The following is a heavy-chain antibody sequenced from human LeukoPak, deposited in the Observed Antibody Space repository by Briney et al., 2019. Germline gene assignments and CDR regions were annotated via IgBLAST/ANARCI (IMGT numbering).Heavy chain of an antibody. V-gene: IGHV4-34*01. D-gene: IGHD2-15*01. Sequence: SETLSLTCTVYGGSFSGYYWSWIRQLPGKGLEWIGEINHSGSTNYNPSLKSRVTISVDTSKNQFSLKLSSVTAADTAVYYCARWNCSGGSCQYYYYGMDVWGQGTTVTVSS. J-gene: IGHJ6*02. CDR3: ARWNCSGGSCQYYYYGMDV. CDR2: INHSGST. CDR1: GGSFSGYY.